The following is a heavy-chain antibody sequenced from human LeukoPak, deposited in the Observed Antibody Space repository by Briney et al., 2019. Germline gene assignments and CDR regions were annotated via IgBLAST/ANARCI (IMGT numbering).Heavy chain of an antibody. Sequence: SETLSLTCAVSGGSISSSTWWSWVRQPPGKGLEWIGEGSDVGGTKYNPSFKSRVTISADSSKNQFSLKLRSVTAADTAVYYCAQNGQTGFSFDPWGQGTLVTVSS. V-gene: IGHV4-4*02. J-gene: IGHJ5*02. CDR2: GSDVGGT. D-gene: IGHD1-14*01. CDR3: AQNGQTGFSFDP. CDR1: GGSISSSTW.